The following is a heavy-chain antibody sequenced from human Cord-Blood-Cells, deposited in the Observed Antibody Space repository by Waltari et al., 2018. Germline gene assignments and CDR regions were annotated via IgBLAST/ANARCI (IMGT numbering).Heavy chain of an antibody. J-gene: IGHJ3*02. CDR1: GGTFSSYA. V-gene: IGHV1-69*01. Sequence: QVQLVQSGAEEKQPRSSVNVSCTASGGTFSSYAISWVRQAPGQGLEWMGGILPIFGTANYAQKFQGRVTITAVESTSTAYMELSSRGSEDTAVYYCARDRGGSGSYYINDAFDIWGQGTMVTVSS. D-gene: IGHD3-10*01. CDR3: ARDRGGSGSYYINDAFDI. CDR2: ILPIFGTA.